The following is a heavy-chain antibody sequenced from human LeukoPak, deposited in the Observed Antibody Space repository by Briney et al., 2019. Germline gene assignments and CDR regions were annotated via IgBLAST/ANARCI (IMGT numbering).Heavy chain of an antibody. V-gene: IGHV1-69*01. D-gene: IGHD2-15*01. J-gene: IGHJ6*02. Sequence: SVKVSCKASGGTFSSYAISWVRQAPGQGLEWMGGIIPIFGTANYAQKFQGRVTITADESTSTAYMGLSSLRSEDTAVYYCASGHLPLTLGYCSGGSCPDYYYYYGMDVWGQGTTVTVSS. CDR1: GGTFSSYA. CDR3: ASGHLPLTLGYCSGGSCPDYYYYYGMDV. CDR2: IIPIFGTA.